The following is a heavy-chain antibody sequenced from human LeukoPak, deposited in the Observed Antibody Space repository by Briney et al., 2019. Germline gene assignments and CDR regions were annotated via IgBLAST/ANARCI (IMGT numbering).Heavy chain of an antibody. V-gene: IGHV1-69*06. J-gene: IGHJ5*02. CDR2: IIPIFGTA. Sequence: ASVKVSCKASGGTVSSYAISWVRQAPGQGLEWMGGIIPIFGTANYAQKFQGRVTITADKSTSTAYMELSSLRSEDTAVYYCARGGRDGYNWDNWFDPWGQGTLVTVSS. CDR3: ARGGRDGYNWDNWFDP. CDR1: GGTVSSYA. D-gene: IGHD5-24*01.